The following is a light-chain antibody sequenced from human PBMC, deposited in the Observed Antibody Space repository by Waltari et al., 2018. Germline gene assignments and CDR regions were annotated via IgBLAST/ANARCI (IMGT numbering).Light chain of an antibody. Sequence: DIQMTQSPSSLSASVGDRVTITCRASQSISSYLNWYQQTTGNAPKLLIYAESSLQSGVPSRFSGSGSWTDFTLTISSLQPEDFATYYCQQSYSTPPWTFGQGTKVEIK. CDR3: QQSYSTPPWT. V-gene: IGKV1-39*01. CDR1: QSISSY. J-gene: IGKJ1*01. CDR2: AES.